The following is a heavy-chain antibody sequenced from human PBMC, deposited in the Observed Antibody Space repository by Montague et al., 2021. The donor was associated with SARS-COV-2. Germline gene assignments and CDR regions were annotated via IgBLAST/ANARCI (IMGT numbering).Heavy chain of an antibody. CDR3: ARVFPRGLEFDPYFDY. V-gene: IGHV4-59*01. J-gene: IGHJ4*02. CDR2: IYYCVST. Sequence: SETLSLTCTVSGGSISSYNWCWIRHPQGTGLELIGYIYYCVSTNYNPSLTIQVTISVYTSTNQFSLKLSSVTAADTAVDYYARVFPRGLEFDPYFDYWGQGTLVTVSS. CDR1: GGSISSYN. D-gene: IGHD5-24*01.